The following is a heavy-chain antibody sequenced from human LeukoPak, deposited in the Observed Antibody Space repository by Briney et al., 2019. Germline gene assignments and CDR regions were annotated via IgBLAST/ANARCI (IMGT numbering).Heavy chain of an antibody. CDR3: ARTTVTTSYWFDP. D-gene: IGHD4-17*01. CDR2: IYHSGST. V-gene: IGHV4-30-2*01. Sequence: SETLFLTCAVSGGSISSGGYSWSWIRQPPGKGLEWIGYIYHSGSTYYNPSLKSRVTISVDRSKNQFSLKLSSVTAADTAVYYCARTTVTTSYWFDPWGQGTLVTVSS. J-gene: IGHJ5*02. CDR1: GGSISSGGYS.